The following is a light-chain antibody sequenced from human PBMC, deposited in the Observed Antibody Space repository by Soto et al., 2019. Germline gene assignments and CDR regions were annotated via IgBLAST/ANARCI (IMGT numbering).Light chain of an antibody. V-gene: IGKV3-20*01. J-gene: IGKJ1*01. CDR2: GAS. CDR1: QSVDSSF. Sequence: EIVLTQSPGSLSLSPGERATLSCRASQSVDSSFFAWYQQKPGQAPRLLIYGASNRATGIPDRFSGSGSGTDFTLTISRLEPADFAVYYCQQYVSSVTFGQGTKVYSK. CDR3: QQYVSSVT.